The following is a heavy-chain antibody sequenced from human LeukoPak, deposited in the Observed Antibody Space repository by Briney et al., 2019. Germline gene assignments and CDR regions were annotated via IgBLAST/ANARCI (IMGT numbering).Heavy chain of an antibody. Sequence: GGSLRLSCAASGFTFSSYGMHWVRQAPGKGLEWVAVIWYDGSNKYYADSVKGRFTISRDNSKNTLYLQMNSLRAEDTAVYYCARGDVDTAMVSSPFDYWGQGTLVTVSS. V-gene: IGHV3-33*01. CDR1: GFTFSSYG. J-gene: IGHJ4*02. D-gene: IGHD5-18*01. CDR2: IWYDGSNK. CDR3: ARGDVDTAMVSSPFDY.